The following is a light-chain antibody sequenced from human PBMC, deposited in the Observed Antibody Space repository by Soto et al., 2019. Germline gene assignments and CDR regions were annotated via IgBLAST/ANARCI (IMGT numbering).Light chain of an antibody. CDR3: QQYGSSPPWT. J-gene: IGKJ1*01. CDR1: QSVSSSY. CDR2: GAS. V-gene: IGKV3-20*01. Sequence: EIVLTQSPGTLSLSPGERATLSCRASQSVSSSYLAWYQQKPGQAPRLLIYGASSRATGIPDRFGGSVSGTGFTLTISRLEPEDFAVYYCQQYGSSPPWTFGQGTKVDIK.